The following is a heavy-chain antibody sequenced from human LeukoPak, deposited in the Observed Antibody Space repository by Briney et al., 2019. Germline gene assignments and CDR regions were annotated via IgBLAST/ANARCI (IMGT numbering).Heavy chain of an antibody. CDR2: INPSGGST. Sequence: ASVTVSCKASGYTFTSYYMHWVRQAPGQGLEWIGIINPSGGSTSYAQKFQGRVTMTRDTSTSTVYMELSSLRAEDTAVYYCARDGGGQLVRNWFDPWGQGTLVTVSS. CDR1: GYTFTSYY. CDR3: ARDGGGQLVRNWFDP. J-gene: IGHJ5*02. D-gene: IGHD6-6*01. V-gene: IGHV1-46*01.